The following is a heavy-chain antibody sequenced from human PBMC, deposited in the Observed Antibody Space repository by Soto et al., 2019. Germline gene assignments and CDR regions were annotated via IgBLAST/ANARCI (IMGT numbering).Heavy chain of an antibody. D-gene: IGHD6-13*01. CDR1: GGTFSSYA. V-gene: IGHV1-69*13. J-gene: IGHJ5*02. Sequence: SVKVSCKASGGTFSSYAISWVRQAPGQGLEWMGGIIPIFGTANYAQKFQGRVTITADESTSTAYMELSSLRSEDTAVYYCASIEAVLRAFDPWGQGTLVIFST. CDR2: IIPIFGTA. CDR3: ASIEAVLRAFDP.